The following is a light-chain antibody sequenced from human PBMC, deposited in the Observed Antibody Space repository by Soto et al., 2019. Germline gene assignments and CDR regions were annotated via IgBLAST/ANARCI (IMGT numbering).Light chain of an antibody. CDR2: DVS. J-gene: IGLJ3*02. CDR1: SSDVGAFNY. CDR3: SAYTARSTLV. Sequence: QSALTQPASVSGSPGQAITISCSGTSSDVGAFNYVSWYQQHPGKAPKLMIYDVSNRPSGVSNRFSGSKSGNTASLTISGLQSEDEGDYYCSAYTARSTLVFGGGTKLTVL. V-gene: IGLV2-14*03.